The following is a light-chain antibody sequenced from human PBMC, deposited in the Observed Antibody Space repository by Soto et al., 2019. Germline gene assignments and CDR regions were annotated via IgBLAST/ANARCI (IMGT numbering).Light chain of an antibody. CDR2: DNS. J-gene: IGLJ2*01. V-gene: IGLV1-51*01. Sequence: QSVLTQPPSVSAAPGQKVTVSCSGSTSNIGGNNYVAWYRQFSGTDPKLLIYDNSKRPSGIPDRFSGSKSGTSATLDIRGLQTGDEADYYCATWDSSLSAVVFGGGTKVTVL. CDR1: TSNIGGNNY. CDR3: ATWDSSLSAVV.